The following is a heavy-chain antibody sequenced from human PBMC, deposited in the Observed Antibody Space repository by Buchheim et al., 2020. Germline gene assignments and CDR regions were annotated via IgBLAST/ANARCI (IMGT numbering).Heavy chain of an antibody. CDR3: ARAPTPYSSSWYDYYYGMDV. CDR1: GFSFSTYS. J-gene: IGHJ6*02. V-gene: IGHV3-48*04. D-gene: IGHD6-13*01. Sequence: EVELVESGGGLVQPGGSLRLSCAVSGFSFSTYSMDWVRQAPGKGLEWLAYISDTSSTIYYGDSVKGRFTVSRDNAKNALYLQMNSLRVEDTAVYYCARAPTPYSSSWYDYYYGMDVWGQGIT. CDR2: ISDTSSTI.